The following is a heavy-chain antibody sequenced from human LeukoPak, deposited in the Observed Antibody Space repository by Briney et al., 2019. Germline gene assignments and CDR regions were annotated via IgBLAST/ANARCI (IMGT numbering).Heavy chain of an antibody. J-gene: IGHJ4*02. CDR3: ARSNGGNSGGTFWY. CDR1: GFTFSSYA. V-gene: IGHV3-64*01. Sequence: GGSLRLSCAASGFTFSSYAMHWVRQAPGKGLEYVSAIRSNGGSTYYANSVKGRFTISRDNSKNTLYLQMGSLRAEDMAVYYCARSNGGNSGGTFWYWGQGTLVTVSS. D-gene: IGHD4-23*01. CDR2: IRSNGGST.